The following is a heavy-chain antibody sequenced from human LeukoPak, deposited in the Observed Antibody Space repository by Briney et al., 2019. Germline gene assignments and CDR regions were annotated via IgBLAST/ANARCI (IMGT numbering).Heavy chain of an antibody. CDR1: GFTFSSYS. V-gene: IGHV4-30-4*08. D-gene: IGHD3-22*01. CDR2: IYYSGST. CDR3: ARGGYYYYDSSGYYYDLNWFDP. J-gene: IGHJ5*02. Sequence: LRLSCAASGFTFSSYSMNWIRQPPGKGLEWIGYIYYSGSTYYNPSLKSRVTISVDTSKNQFSLKLSSVTAADTAVYYCARGGYYYYDSSGYYYDLNWFDPWGQGTLVTVSS.